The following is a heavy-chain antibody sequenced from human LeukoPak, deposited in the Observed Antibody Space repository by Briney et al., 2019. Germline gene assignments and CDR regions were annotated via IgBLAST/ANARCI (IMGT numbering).Heavy chain of an antibody. V-gene: IGHV3-48*04. CDR3: AKDGQWLTSYYYYYMDV. Sequence: GGSLRLSCAASGFTFSSYGMSWVRQAPGKGLEWVSYISSSGSNIKYADSVKGRFTISRGNAKNSVYLQMNSLRAEDTAVYYCAKDGQWLTSYYYYYMDVWGKGTTVTVS. J-gene: IGHJ6*03. CDR1: GFTFSSYG. D-gene: IGHD6-19*01. CDR2: ISSSGSNI.